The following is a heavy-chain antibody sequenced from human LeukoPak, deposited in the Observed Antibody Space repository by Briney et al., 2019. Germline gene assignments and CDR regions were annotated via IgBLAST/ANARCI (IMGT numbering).Heavy chain of an antibody. CDR3: ARARGYGSGTYSDY. Sequence: GASVKVSCKASGYIFTGYYMHWVRQAPGQGLEWMGCINPNSGGTKYAQKFQCWVTMTRDTSISTAYMELIRLKSDDTAVYYCARARGYGSGTYSDYWGQGTPVTVSS. CDR2: INPNSGGT. J-gene: IGHJ4*02. CDR1: GYIFTGYY. V-gene: IGHV1-2*04. D-gene: IGHD3-10*01.